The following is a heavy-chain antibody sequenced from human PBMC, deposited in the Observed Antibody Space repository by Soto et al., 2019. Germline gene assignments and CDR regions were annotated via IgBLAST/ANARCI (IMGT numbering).Heavy chain of an antibody. CDR3: ARGIYLKYGLDV. J-gene: IGHJ6*02. D-gene: IGHD3-16*02. Sequence: EVQLVESGGGLVQPGGSLRLSCAASEFTFNNYWMHWVRQVPGKGLEWVSRINNDGSTTNYADSVMGRFTISRDNADNTVDLQMNSLRAEDTGVYYCARGIYLKYGLDVWGQGATVTVSS. V-gene: IGHV3-74*01. CDR1: EFTFNNYW. CDR2: INNDGSTT.